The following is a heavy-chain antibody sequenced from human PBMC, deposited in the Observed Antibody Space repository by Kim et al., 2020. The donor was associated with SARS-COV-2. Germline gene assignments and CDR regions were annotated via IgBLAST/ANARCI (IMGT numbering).Heavy chain of an antibody. V-gene: IGHV3-43*02. J-gene: IGHJ4*02. CDR2: ISGDGGST. Sequence: GGSLRLSCAASGFTFDDYAMHWVRQAPGKGLEWVSLISGDGGSTYYADSVKGRFTISRDNSKNSLYLQMNSLRTEDTALYYCAKDPGMIVVVPIFDYWGQGTLVTVSS. CDR1: GFTFDDYA. CDR3: AKDPGMIVVVPIFDY. D-gene: IGHD3-22*01.